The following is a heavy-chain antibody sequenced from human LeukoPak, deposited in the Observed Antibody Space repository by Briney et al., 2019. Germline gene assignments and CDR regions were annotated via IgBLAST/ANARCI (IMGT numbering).Heavy chain of an antibody. CDR2: IDGSGTIT. Sequence: GGSLRLSCAASGFTFYSYAMNWVRQAPGKGLEWVSAIDGSGTITYSADSVKGRFTIFRDNPKNTLYLQMSSLRAEDTAVYYCARVSRVSSNFDFWGQGTLVTVSS. V-gene: IGHV3-23*01. CDR3: ARVSRVSSNFDF. J-gene: IGHJ4*02. CDR1: GFTFYSYA. D-gene: IGHD5/OR15-5a*01.